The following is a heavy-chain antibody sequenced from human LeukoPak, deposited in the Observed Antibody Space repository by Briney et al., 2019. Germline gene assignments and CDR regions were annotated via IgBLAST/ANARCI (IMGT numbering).Heavy chain of an antibody. D-gene: IGHD3-22*01. Sequence: SXXLSLTCAVYGGSFSGYYWSWIRQPPGKGLEWIGEINHSGSTNSTPPLNIRLTISLDTSKNQFSLKLSSVTAADTAVYYCARVTSRGHITMIVVAFDYWGQGTLVTVSS. CDR3: ARVTSRGHITMIVVAFDY. V-gene: IGHV4-34*01. CDR2: INHSGST. J-gene: IGHJ4*02. CDR1: GGSFSGYY.